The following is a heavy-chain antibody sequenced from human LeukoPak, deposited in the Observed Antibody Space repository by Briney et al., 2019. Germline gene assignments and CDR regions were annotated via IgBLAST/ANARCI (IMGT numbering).Heavy chain of an antibody. J-gene: IGHJ4*02. Sequence: PSETLSLTCTVSGGSISSSSYYWGWIRQPPGKGLEWIGSIYYSGSTYYNPSLKSRVTISVDTSKNQFSLKLSSVTAADTAVYYCARVSYDSSGYYYYYFDYWGQGTLVTVSS. V-gene: IGHV4-39*07. D-gene: IGHD3-22*01. CDR1: GGSISSSSYY. CDR3: ARVSYDSSGYYYYYFDY. CDR2: IYYSGST.